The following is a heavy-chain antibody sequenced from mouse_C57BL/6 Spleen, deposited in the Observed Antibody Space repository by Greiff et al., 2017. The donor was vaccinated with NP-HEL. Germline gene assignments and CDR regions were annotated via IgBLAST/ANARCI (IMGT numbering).Heavy chain of an antibody. V-gene: IGHV1-72*01. Sequence: QVQLQQSGAELVKPGASVKLSCKASGYTFTSYWMHWVKQRPGRGLEWIGRIDPNSGGTKYNEKFKSKATLTVDKPSSTAYMQLSSLTSEDSAVYYCARDLIITTVVDYAMDYWGQGTSVTVSS. CDR3: ARDLIITTVVDYAMDY. CDR2: IDPNSGGT. J-gene: IGHJ4*01. D-gene: IGHD1-1*01. CDR1: GYTFTSYW.